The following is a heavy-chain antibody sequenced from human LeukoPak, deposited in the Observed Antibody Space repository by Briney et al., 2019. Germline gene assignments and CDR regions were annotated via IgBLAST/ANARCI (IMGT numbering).Heavy chain of an antibody. CDR3: AREPFTSFYGSGSGYNWFDP. CDR1: GGTFSSYA. D-gene: IGHD3-10*01. V-gene: IGHV1-69*13. CDR2: IIPIFGTA. Sequence: SVKVSCKASGGTFSSYAISWVRQAPGQGLEWMGGIIPIFGTANYAQKFQGRVTITADESTSTAYMELSSLRSEDTAVYYCAREPFTSFYGSGSGYNWFDPWGQGTLVTVSS. J-gene: IGHJ5*02.